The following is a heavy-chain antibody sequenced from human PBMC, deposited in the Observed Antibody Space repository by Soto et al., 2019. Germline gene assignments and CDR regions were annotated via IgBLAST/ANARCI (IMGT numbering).Heavy chain of an antibody. CDR2: ISYDGSKK. Sequence: GGSLRLSCAASGFTFSSYGMHWVRQAPGKGLEWVAVISYDGSKKYYADSVKGRFTISRDNSKNTLYLQMNSLRAEDTAVYYCAKDWGYSYVSDYWGQGTLVTSPQ. V-gene: IGHV3-30*18. D-gene: IGHD5-18*01. CDR1: GFTFSSYG. CDR3: AKDWGYSYVSDY. J-gene: IGHJ4*02.